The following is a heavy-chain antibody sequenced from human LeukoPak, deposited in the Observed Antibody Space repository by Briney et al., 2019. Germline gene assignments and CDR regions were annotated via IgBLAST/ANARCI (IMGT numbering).Heavy chain of an antibody. D-gene: IGHD3-16*01. J-gene: IGHJ4*02. CDR1: GFSFSTFG. CDR3: GRDSLGGDY. V-gene: IGHV3-33*08. CDR2: IWNDGSKK. Sequence: AGGSLRLSCAASGFSFSTFGMHWARRAPGKGLEWVAVIWNDGSKKFYAESVKGRFTISRENSQNTLYLQMNRLRAEDTAVYYCGRDSLGGDYWGQGTLVTVSS.